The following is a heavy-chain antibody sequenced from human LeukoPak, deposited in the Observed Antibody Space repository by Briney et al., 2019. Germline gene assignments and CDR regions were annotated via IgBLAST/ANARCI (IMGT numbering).Heavy chain of an antibody. CDR2: INPNSGGT. Sequence: GASVKVSCKASGYTFTGYYMHWVRQAPGQGLEWMGWINPNSGGTNYAQKFQGRVTMSRDTSISTAYMELSRLRSDDTAVYYCAPLHGPAEYYYGMDVWGQGTTVTVSS. CDR3: APLHGPAEYYYGMDV. J-gene: IGHJ6*02. D-gene: IGHD3/OR15-3a*01. V-gene: IGHV1-2*02. CDR1: GYTFTGYY.